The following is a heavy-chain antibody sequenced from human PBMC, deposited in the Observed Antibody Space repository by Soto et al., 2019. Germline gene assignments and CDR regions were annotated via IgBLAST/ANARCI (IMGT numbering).Heavy chain of an antibody. CDR2: INPNSGGT. V-gene: IGHV1-2*02. Sequence: XSVNVSCNAYRYTFTCNLIPRVRQAPGQGLECMGWINPNSGGTSYAQKFQGRVTMTRDTSISTAYMELSRLTSDDTAVYYCAREGDSTVPDYWGQGTLVTVSS. D-gene: IGHD4-4*01. CDR3: AREGDSTVPDY. CDR1: RYTFTCNL. J-gene: IGHJ4*02.